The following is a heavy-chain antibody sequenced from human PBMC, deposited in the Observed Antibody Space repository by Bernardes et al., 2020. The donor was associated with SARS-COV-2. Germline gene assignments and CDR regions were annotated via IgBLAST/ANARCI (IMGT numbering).Heavy chain of an antibody. J-gene: IGHJ4*02. Sequence: GESLKISCQGSGYKFSSYWIGWVRQMPGRGLEWMGIIYPGDSDTRYSPSFQGQVTFSADKSISTVYLHWSSLKASDPAIFYCARRLDYHAYDVFDLWGQGTLVTVSS. CDR3: ARRLDYHAYDVFDL. D-gene: IGHD3-22*01. CDR1: GYKFSSYW. CDR2: IYPGDSDT. V-gene: IGHV5-51*01.